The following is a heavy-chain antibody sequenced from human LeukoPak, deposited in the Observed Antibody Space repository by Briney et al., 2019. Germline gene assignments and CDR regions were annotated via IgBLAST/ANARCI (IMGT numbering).Heavy chain of an antibody. CDR1: GRSISSGSYY. D-gene: IGHD2-15*01. V-gene: IGHV4-61*02. CDR2: IYASGST. Sequence: SQTLSLTCTVSGRSISSGSYYWSWIRQPAGKGLEWIGRIYASGSTNYNPSLKSRVTISVDTSKNQFSLKLSSVTAADTAVYYCARTIGYCSGGSCFQDYYYYGMDVWGQGTTVTVSS. CDR3: ARTIGYCSGGSCFQDYYYYGMDV. J-gene: IGHJ6*02.